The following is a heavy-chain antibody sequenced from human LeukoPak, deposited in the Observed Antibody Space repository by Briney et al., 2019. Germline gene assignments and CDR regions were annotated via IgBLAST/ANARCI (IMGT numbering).Heavy chain of an antibody. CDR1: GGSISSYY. V-gene: IGHV4-59*08. J-gene: IGHJ4*02. CDR2: IHYSGST. Sequence: PSETLSLICTVSGGSISSYYWSWIRQPPGKGLEWIGSIHYSGSTTYNPSLTSRVTISVDTSKNQFSLKLSSVTAADTAVYYCARRLGGTSTGFDYWGQGTLVTVSS. D-gene: IGHD2-2*01. CDR3: ARRLGGTSTGFDY.